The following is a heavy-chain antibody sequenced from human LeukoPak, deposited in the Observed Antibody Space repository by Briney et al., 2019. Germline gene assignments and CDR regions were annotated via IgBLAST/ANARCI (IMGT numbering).Heavy chain of an antibody. D-gene: IGHD2-2*01. J-gene: IGHJ4*02. Sequence: PGGSLRLSCAASGFTFSSYSMSWVRQAPGKGLEWVSYISTSSVTRYYADPVKGRFTTSRDDAKNSLSLQMNSLRAEDTAVYYCVRGGTYQPLLGYWGQGTLVTVSS. V-gene: IGHV3-48*01. CDR1: GFTFSSYS. CDR3: VRGGTYQPLLGY. CDR2: ISTSSVTR.